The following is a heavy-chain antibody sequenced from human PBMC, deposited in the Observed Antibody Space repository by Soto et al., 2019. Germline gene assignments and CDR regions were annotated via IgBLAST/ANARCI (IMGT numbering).Heavy chain of an antibody. CDR3: TTGDWGFLVSDYYYYGMDV. CDR2: IKSKTDGGTT. D-gene: IGHD7-27*01. CDR1: GFTFSNAW. Sequence: GGSLRLSCAASGFTFSNAWMNWVRQAPGKGLEWVGRIKSKTDGGTTDYAAPVKGRFTISRDDSKNTLYLQMNSLKTEDTAVYYCTTGDWGFLVSDYYYYGMDVWGQGTTVTVSS. V-gene: IGHV3-15*07. J-gene: IGHJ6*02.